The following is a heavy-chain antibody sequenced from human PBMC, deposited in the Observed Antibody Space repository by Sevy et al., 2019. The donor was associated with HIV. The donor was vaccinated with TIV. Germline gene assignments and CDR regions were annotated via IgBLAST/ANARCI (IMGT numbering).Heavy chain of an antibody. V-gene: IGHV3-11*01. Sequence: GGSLRLSCAASGFTFSDYYMSWIRQAPGKGLEWVSYISSSGSTIYYTDSVKGRFTISRDNAKNSLYLQMNSLRAEDTAVYYCARGGSSWYGYYYYYGMDVWGQRTTVTVSS. CDR2: ISSSGSTI. CDR3: ARGGSSWYGYYYYYGMDV. J-gene: IGHJ6*02. CDR1: GFTFSDYY. D-gene: IGHD6-13*01.